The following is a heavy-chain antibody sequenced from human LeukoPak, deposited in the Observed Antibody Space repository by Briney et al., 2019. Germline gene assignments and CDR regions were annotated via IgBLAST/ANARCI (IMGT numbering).Heavy chain of an antibody. Sequence: GWSLRLSCAASGFTFTHYAMHWVRQTPGKGLEWVAVIFYDGTIQYYSDSVRGRLIVSRDNPKNTLYLQMNSLRAEDTAVYYCARDPRGPAGYDSPARDTFYYWGQGALFTVSS. D-gene: IGHD3-22*01. CDR3: ARDPRGPAGYDSPARDTFYY. V-gene: IGHV3-30*03. CDR1: GFTFTHYA. J-gene: IGHJ4*02. CDR2: IFYDGTIQ.